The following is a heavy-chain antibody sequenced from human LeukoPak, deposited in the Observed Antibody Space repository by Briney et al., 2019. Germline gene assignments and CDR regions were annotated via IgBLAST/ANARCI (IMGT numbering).Heavy chain of an antibody. CDR3: ARGGSGSYYSIYYYYYGMDV. Sequence: ASVKVSCKASGGTFSSYAISWVRQAPGQGLEWMGWINPNSGGTNYAQKFQGRVTMTRDTSISTAYMELSRLRSDDTAVYYCARGGSGSYYSIYYYYYGMDVWGQGTTVTVSS. J-gene: IGHJ6*02. V-gene: IGHV1-2*02. CDR1: GGTFSSYA. D-gene: IGHD3-10*01. CDR2: INPNSGGT.